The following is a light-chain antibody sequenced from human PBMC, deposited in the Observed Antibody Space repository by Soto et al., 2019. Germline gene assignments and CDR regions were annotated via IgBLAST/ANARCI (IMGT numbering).Light chain of an antibody. CDR3: SSYTSSSPYV. V-gene: IGLV2-14*01. CDR2: DVS. CDR1: SSDVGAYNY. J-gene: IGLJ1*01. Sequence: QSAVTQPASVSGSPGQSITISCTGTSSDVGAYNYVSWYQQHPGKAPKLMIYDVSNRPSGVSNRFSGSKSGNTASLTISGLQAEDEADYYCSSYTSSSPYVFGTGTKVTVL.